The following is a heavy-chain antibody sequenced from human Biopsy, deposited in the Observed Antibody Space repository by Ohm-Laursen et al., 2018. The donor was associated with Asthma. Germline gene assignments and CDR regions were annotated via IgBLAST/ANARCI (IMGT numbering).Heavy chain of an antibody. J-gene: IGHJ4*02. CDR1: GGTFNTYV. D-gene: IGHD2-2*01. Sequence: SVKVSCKSLGGTFNTYVIGWVRQAPGQGLERMGGINSVFGTTTYPQKFQDRVTITADDSTSTVYMELSSLRSEDTAVYYCARKAGSCISRTCYSLDFWGRGTLVTVSS. CDR3: ARKAGSCISRTCYSLDF. CDR2: INSVFGTT. V-gene: IGHV1-69*13.